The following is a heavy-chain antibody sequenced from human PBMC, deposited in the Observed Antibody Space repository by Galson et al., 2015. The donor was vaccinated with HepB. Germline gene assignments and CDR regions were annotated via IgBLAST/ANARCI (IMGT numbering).Heavy chain of an antibody. CDR1: GYTFTGYY. CDR3: ARDRKAYYYDSSGYSDDAFDI. D-gene: IGHD3-22*01. V-gene: IGHV1-2*02. J-gene: IGHJ3*02. CDR2: INPNSGGT. Sequence: SVKVSCKASGYTFTGYYMHWVRQAPGQGLEWMGWINPNSGGTNYAQKFQGRVTMTRDTSISTAYMELSRLRSDDTAVYYCARDRKAYYYDSSGYSDDAFDIWGQGTMVTVSS.